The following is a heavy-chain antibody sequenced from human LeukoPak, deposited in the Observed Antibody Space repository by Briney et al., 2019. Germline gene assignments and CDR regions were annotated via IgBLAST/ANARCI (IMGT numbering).Heavy chain of an antibody. D-gene: IGHD6-13*01. CDR1: GFTFSNYA. CDR2: IYSGGST. Sequence: GGSLRLSCAASGFTFSNYAMSWVRQAPGQGLEWVSVIYSGGSTYYADSVKGRFTISRDNSKNTLYLQMNSLRAEDTAVYYCARESQAAGTDYWGQGTLVTVSS. V-gene: IGHV3-53*01. CDR3: ARESQAAGTDY. J-gene: IGHJ4*02.